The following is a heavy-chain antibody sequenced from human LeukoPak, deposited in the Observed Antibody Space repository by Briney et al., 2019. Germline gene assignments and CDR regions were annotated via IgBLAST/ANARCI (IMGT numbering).Heavy chain of an antibody. V-gene: IGHV4-39*07. CDR2: IYYTGTT. Sequence: SETLSLTCSVSGGSISSSLYFWGWIRQPPGKGPEWIGNIYYTGTTYYKPSFNSRVTILVDTSKNQFSLKLRSVTAADTAVYYCARARKYNGNPNWIDLWGQGVLVTVSS. CDR3: ARARKYNGNPNWIDL. D-gene: IGHD4-23*01. J-gene: IGHJ5*02. CDR1: GGSISSSLYF.